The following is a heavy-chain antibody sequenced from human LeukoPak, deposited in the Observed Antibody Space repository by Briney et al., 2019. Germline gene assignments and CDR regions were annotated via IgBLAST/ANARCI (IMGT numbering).Heavy chain of an antibody. D-gene: IGHD3-10*01. Sequence: SETLSLTCTVSGGSISSYYWSWIRQPPGKGLEWIGYIYYSGSTNYNPSLKSRVTISVDTSKNQFSLKLRSVTAADTAVYYCARENYGSGSCFDYWGQGTLVTVSS. CDR3: ARENYGSGSCFDY. CDR1: GGSISSYY. CDR2: IYYSGST. J-gene: IGHJ4*02. V-gene: IGHV4-59*01.